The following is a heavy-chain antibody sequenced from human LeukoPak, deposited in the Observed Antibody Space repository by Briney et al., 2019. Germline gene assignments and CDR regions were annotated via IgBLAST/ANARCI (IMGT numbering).Heavy chain of an antibody. J-gene: IGHJ4*02. Sequence: GGSLRLSCAASGFTFSNYNMNWVRQAPGKGLEWVSSITSTSSYMYYADSVKGRFTISRDNAKNSLYLQMNSLRAEDTAVYYCARDNTRGSSWSGDYFDYWGQGTLVTVSS. D-gene: IGHD6-13*01. V-gene: IGHV3-21*06. CDR3: ARDNTRGSSWSGDYFDY. CDR1: GFTFSNYN. CDR2: ITSTSSYM.